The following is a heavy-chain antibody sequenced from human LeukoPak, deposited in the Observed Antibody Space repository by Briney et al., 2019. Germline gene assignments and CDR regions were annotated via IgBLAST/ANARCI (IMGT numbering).Heavy chain of an antibody. CDR2: INHSGST. D-gene: IGHD2-21*02. V-gene: IGHV4-34*01. J-gene: IGHJ4*02. CDR1: GGSFSGYH. Sequence: SETLSLTCAVYGGSFSGYHWSWIRQPPGKGLEWIGEINHSGSTNYNPSLKSRVTISVDTSKNQFSLKLSSVTAADTAVYYCARGGVTPYFDYWGQGTLVTVSS. CDR3: ARGGVTPYFDY.